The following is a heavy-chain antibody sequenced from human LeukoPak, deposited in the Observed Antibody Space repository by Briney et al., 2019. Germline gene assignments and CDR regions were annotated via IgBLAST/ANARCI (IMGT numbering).Heavy chain of an antibody. V-gene: IGHV3-15*01. D-gene: IGHD2-2*01. CDR2: IKSKTDGGTT. J-gene: IGHJ4*02. CDR1: GFTFSNAW. CDR3: TTAPYCSSTSCYGGDY. Sequence: GGSLSLSCAASGFTFSNAWMSWVRQAPGKGLEWVGRIKSKTDGGTTDYAAPVKGRFTISRDDSKNTLYLQMNSLKTEDTAVYYCTTAPYCSSTSCYGGDYWGQGTLVTVSS.